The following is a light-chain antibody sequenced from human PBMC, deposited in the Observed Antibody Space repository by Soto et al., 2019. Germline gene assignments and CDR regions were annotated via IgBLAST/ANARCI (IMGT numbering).Light chain of an antibody. CDR3: QQINSSPLT. Sequence: DIQMTQSPSTLSGSVGDRVTITCRASQTISSWLAWYQQKPGKAPKLLIYKASTLKSGVPSRFSGSGSGTDFTLTINSLQPEDFATYYCQQINSSPLTFGGGTKVDIK. J-gene: IGKJ4*01. V-gene: IGKV1-5*03. CDR1: QTISSW. CDR2: KAS.